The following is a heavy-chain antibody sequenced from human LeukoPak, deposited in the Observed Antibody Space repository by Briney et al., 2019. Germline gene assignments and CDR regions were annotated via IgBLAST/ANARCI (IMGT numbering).Heavy chain of an antibody. Sequence: SETLSLTCAVYGGSFSGYYWSWIRQPPGKGLEWIGEINHSGSTNYNPDLKSRVTISVDTSKNQFSLKLSSVTAADTAVYYCATPHPGSYSFDYWGQGTLVTVSS. V-gene: IGHV4-34*01. CDR2: INHSGST. CDR3: ATPHPGSYSFDY. D-gene: IGHD1-26*01. CDR1: GGSFSGYY. J-gene: IGHJ4*02.